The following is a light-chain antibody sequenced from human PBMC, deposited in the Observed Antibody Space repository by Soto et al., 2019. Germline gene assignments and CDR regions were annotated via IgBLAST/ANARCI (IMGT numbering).Light chain of an antibody. V-gene: IGKV1-12*01. Sequence: DIQMTQSQSSVSASVGDRVTITCRASQGISSWVAWYQQKPGKAPNLLIYAASSLQSGVPSRFGGSGSGTEFTLTISNLQPEDFATYYCQQADTFPLTFGVGTKVEIK. CDR1: QGISSW. CDR2: AAS. CDR3: QQADTFPLT. J-gene: IGKJ4*01.